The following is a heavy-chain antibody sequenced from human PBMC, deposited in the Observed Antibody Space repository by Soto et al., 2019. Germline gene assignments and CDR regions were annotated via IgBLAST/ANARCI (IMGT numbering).Heavy chain of an antibody. D-gene: IGHD6-19*01. J-gene: IGHJ4*02. CDR3: ARDETYTSGWYFEY. CDR2: ISGYNDKT. Sequence: QVQLVQSGTEMKKAGASVKVSCKTSGYMFNSYGMSWVRQAPGQGLEWLGRISGYNDKTEYAQNFQGRVTLTTETATATVYMELRGLKADDTAVYYCARDETYTSGWYFEYWGQGTLVTVPS. CDR1: GYMFNSYG. V-gene: IGHV1-18*01.